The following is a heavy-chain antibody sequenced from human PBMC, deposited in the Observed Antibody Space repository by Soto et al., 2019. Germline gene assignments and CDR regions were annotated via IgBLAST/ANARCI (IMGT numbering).Heavy chain of an antibody. Sequence: GSLRLSCAASGLTFSSYWMHWVRQAPGKGLVWVSRINSDETITSYADSVKGRFTISRDNVKNTLYLQMNSLRAEDTAVYYCARVLPHLWGQGTLVTVSS. CDR3: ARVLPHL. J-gene: IGHJ4*02. V-gene: IGHV3-74*01. CDR1: GLTFSSYW. CDR2: INSDETIT.